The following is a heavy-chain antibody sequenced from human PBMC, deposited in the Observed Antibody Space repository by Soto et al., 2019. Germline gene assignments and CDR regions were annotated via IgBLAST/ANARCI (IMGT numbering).Heavy chain of an antibody. D-gene: IGHD4-4*01. J-gene: IGHJ5*02. V-gene: IGHV1-18*04. Sequence: GASVKVSCKASGYTFTNYGITWVRQAPGQGLGWMGWINADYGNTNYEQKFQGRVTMTTDTSTNTAYMELRSLRSDDTAVYYCARKSLSNFNWFDPWGQGTLVTVSS. CDR1: GYTFTNYG. CDR3: ARKSLSNFNWFDP. CDR2: INADYGNT.